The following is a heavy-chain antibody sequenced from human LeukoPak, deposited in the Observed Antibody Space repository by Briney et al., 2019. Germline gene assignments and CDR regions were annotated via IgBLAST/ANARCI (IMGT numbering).Heavy chain of an antibody. CDR2: IIPIFGTA. CDR3: ARRPNRWGPTYFDY. Sequence: SVKVSCKASGGTFSSYAISWVRQAPGQGLEWMGGIIPIFGTANYAQKFQGRVTITTDESTSTAYMELGSLRSEDTAVYYCARRPNRWGPTYFDYWGQGTLVTVSS. V-gene: IGHV1-69*05. CDR1: GGTFSSYA. D-gene: IGHD2-21*02. J-gene: IGHJ4*02.